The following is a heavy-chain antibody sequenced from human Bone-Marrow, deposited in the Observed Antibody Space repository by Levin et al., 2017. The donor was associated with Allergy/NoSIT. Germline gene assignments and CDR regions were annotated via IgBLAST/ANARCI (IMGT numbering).Heavy chain of an antibody. CDR2: IYHGGRT. V-gene: IGHV4-4*02. CDR3: ARDPLDYGTNSGNY. D-gene: IGHD4-17*01. Sequence: SETLSLTCTVSGGSISSSTWWSWVRQPPGKGLEWIGEIYHGGRTNYNPSLRSRVTMSVDKSQNHFSLNLNSVTAADTAVYYCARDPLDYGTNSGNYWGQGTLVTVSS. J-gene: IGHJ4*02. CDR1: GGSISSSTW.